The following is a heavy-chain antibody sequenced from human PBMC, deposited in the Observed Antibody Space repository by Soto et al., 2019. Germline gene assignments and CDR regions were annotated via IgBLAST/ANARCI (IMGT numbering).Heavy chain of an antibody. J-gene: IGHJ6*02. CDR1: PDSIASSGYY. CDR3: MRHEVVVSGDYNMDA. V-gene: IGHV4-39*01. D-gene: IGHD3-22*01. CDR2: IDYNGST. Sequence: QLQLQESGPGLVKPSEPLSLICTFSPDSIASSGYYWGWIRQTPGKGLQWIGRIDYNGSTYYNPSLKCRVFISVDTSKDQFSRRLTSVTVADTATFSCMRHEVVVSGDYNMDAWGRGPTVTVS.